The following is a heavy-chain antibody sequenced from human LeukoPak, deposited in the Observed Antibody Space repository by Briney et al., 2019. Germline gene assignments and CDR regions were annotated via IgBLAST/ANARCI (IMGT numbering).Heavy chain of an antibody. Sequence: SETLSLTCTVSSASMSSGGYYWSWIRQPPGKGLEWIGEINHSGSTNYNPSLKSRVTISVDTSKNQFSLKVSSVAAADTAVYYCARGVDCSSTSCHYYYYGMDVWGQGTTVTVSS. V-gene: IGHV4-34*01. D-gene: IGHD2-2*01. CDR2: INHSGST. J-gene: IGHJ6*02. CDR3: ARGVDCSSTSCHYYYYGMDV. CDR1: SASMSSGGYY.